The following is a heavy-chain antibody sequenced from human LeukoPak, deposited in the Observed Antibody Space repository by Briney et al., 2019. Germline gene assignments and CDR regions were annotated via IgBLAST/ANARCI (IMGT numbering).Heavy chain of an antibody. D-gene: IGHD6-6*01. J-gene: IGHJ6*03. Sequence: ASVKVSCKVSGYTLTELSMHWVRQAPGKGLEWMGGFDPEDGETIYAQKFQGRVTMTEDTSTDTAYMELSSLRSEDTAVYYCARGADSSSSFYYYYYYYMDVWGKGTTVTVSS. CDR1: GYTLTELS. V-gene: IGHV1-24*01. CDR2: FDPEDGET. CDR3: ARGADSSSSFYYYYYYYMDV.